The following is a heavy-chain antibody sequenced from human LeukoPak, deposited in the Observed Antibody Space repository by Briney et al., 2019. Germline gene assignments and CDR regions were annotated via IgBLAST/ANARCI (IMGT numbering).Heavy chain of an antibody. CDR3: ARASITMIVVVLDY. D-gene: IGHD3-22*01. CDR2: INHSGST. Sequence: PSETLSLTCAVYGGSFSGYYWSWIRQPPGKGLEWIGEINHSGSTNYNPSLKSRVTISVDTSKNQFSLKLSSVTAADTAVYYCARASITMIVVVLDYWGQGTLVTVSS. CDR1: GGSFSGYY. V-gene: IGHV4-34*01. J-gene: IGHJ4*02.